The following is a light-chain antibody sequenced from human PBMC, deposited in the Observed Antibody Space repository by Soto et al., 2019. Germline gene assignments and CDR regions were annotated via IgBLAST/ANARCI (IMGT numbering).Light chain of an antibody. Sequence: DVQVTQSPSSLSASVGDRVTITCRASQSISSYLNWYQQTPGKAPKVLIYRTSNLQTGVPSRFSGSGSGSDFTLTISSLQPEDFATYYCQQSYSTPPAFGQGTKVDIK. CDR2: RTS. J-gene: IGKJ1*01. V-gene: IGKV1-39*01. CDR1: QSISSY. CDR3: QQSYSTPPA.